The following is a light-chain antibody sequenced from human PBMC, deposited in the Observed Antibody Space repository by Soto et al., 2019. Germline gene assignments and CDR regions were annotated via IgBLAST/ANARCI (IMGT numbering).Light chain of an antibody. CDR3: QQYNIRPYT. V-gene: IGKV3-15*01. CDR2: GAS. CDR1: QRLSHD. Sequence: EIVMTQSPATLSVSPGERATLSCRASQRLSHDLAWYQQKPGQAPRLLIYGASSRATGVPARFSGSGSATVFTLTIRSLESEDFAVYYCQQYNIRPYTFXQGTKVDI. J-gene: IGKJ2*01.